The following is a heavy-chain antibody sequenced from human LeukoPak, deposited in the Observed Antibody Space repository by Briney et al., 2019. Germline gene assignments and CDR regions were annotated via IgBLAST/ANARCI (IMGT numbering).Heavy chain of an antibody. V-gene: IGHV4-61*02. CDR1: GGSISSGSYY. CDR2: IYTSGST. Sequence: SETPSLTCTVSGGSISSGSYYWSWIRQPAGKGLEWIGRIYTSGSTNYNPSLKSRVTISVDTSKNQFSLKLSSVTAADTAVYYCARITYYDFWSGYYTFDYWGQGTLVTVSS. D-gene: IGHD3-3*01. CDR3: ARITYYDFWSGYYTFDY. J-gene: IGHJ4*02.